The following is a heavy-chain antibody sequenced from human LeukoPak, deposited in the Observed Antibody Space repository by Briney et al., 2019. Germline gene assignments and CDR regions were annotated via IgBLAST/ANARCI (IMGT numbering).Heavy chain of an antibody. J-gene: IGHJ1*01. CDR1: GFTFSNCG. Sequence: GESLRLSCAASGFTFSNCGMHWVRQAPGKGLEWVAFIRYDGSNKYYADSVKGRFTISRDNSKNTLYLQMNSLRAEDTAVYYCVTDDYGGNSGFQHWGQGTLVTVSS. V-gene: IGHV3-30*02. CDR2: IRYDGSNK. D-gene: IGHD4-23*01. CDR3: VTDDYGGNSGFQH.